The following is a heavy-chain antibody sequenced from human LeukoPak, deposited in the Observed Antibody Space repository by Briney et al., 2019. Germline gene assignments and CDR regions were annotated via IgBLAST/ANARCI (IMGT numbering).Heavy chain of an antibody. D-gene: IGHD3-22*01. CDR2: IYYSGST. J-gene: IGHJ5*02. CDR1: GGSISHYY. Sequence: SETLSLTCTVSGGSISHYYWSWIRQPPGKGLEWIGYIYYSGSTNYNPSLKSRVTIPVDTSKNQFSLKLSSVTAADTAVYYCARGYYDSSGYLISYNWFDPWGQGTLVTVSS. CDR3: ARGYYDSSGYLISYNWFDP. V-gene: IGHV4-59*01.